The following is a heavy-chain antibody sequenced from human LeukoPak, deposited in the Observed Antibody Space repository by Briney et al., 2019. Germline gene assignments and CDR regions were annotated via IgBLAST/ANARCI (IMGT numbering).Heavy chain of an antibody. CDR1: GGSISSGDYY. D-gene: IGHD2-8*01. CDR3: ARWDLILMVYVD. Sequence: PSQTLSLTCTVSGGSISSGDYYWSWIRQPPGKGLEWIGYIYYSGSTYYNPSLKSRVTISVDTSKNQFFLKLSSVTAADTAVYYCARWDLILMVYVDWGQGTLVTVSS. J-gene: IGHJ4*02. V-gene: IGHV4-30-4*08. CDR2: IYYSGST.